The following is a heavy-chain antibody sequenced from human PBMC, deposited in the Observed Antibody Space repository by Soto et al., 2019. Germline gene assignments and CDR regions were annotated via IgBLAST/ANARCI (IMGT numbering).Heavy chain of an antibody. J-gene: IGHJ6*02. CDR1: GVSVSSAGYY. V-gene: IGHV4-31*03. Sequence: PSETLSLTCTVSGVSVSSAGYYWTWIRQHPGKGLEWIGYVSYSGSTYYNSSLKSRLTISLDTSKSQFSLKLNSVTAADTAVYYCARFVNYYYYGMDVWGQGTTVTVSS. D-gene: IGHD2-15*01. CDR2: VSYSGST. CDR3: ARFVNYYYYGMDV.